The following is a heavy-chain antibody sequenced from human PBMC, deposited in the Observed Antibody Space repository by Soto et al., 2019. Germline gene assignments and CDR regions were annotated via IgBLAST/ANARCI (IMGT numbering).Heavy chain of an antibody. CDR3: AYTNYDYVWGSYRKNPGWFDP. J-gene: IGHJ5*02. CDR2: IYYSGST. V-gene: IGHV4-39*01. CDR1: GGSISSSSYY. D-gene: IGHD3-16*02. Sequence: PSETLSLTCTVSGGSISSSSYYWGWIRQPPGKGLEWIGSIYYSGSTYYNPSLKSRVTISVDTSKNQFSLKLSSVTAADTAVYYCAYTNYDYVWGSYRKNPGWFDPWGQGTLVTVSS.